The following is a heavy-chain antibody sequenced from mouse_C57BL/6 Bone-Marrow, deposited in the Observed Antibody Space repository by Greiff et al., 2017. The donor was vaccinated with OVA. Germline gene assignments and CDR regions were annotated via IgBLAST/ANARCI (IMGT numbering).Heavy chain of an antibody. D-gene: IGHD2-2*01. J-gene: IGHJ2*01. CDR1: GYAFTNYL. V-gene: IGHV1-54*01. CDR3: ARVEDGYGFGY. Sequence: VQLQESGAELVRPGSSVKLSCKASGYAFTNYLMEWVKQRPGQGLEWIGKINPAGSGTHYNQKFKGKATLTADKSSSTAYMQLSSLTSEDSAVYYCARVEDGYGFGYWGQGTTLTVSS. CDR2: INPAGSGT.